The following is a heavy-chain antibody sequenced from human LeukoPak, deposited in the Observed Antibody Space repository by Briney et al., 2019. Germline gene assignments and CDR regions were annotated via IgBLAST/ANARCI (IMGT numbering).Heavy chain of an antibody. J-gene: IGHJ6*03. CDR2: INPNSGGT. Sequence: ASVKVSCKASGYTFTGYYMHWVRQAPGQGLEWMGWINPNSGGTNYAQKFQGRVTMTRDTSISTAYMELSRLRSDDTAVYYCARAPSKYYDILTGYWFPYYHYYMDVWGKGTTVTVSS. D-gene: IGHD3-9*01. V-gene: IGHV1-2*02. CDR3: ARAPSKYYDILTGYWFPYYHYYMDV. CDR1: GYTFTGYY.